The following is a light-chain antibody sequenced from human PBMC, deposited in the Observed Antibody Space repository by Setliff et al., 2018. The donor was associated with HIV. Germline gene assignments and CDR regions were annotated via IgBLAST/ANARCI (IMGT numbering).Light chain of an antibody. CDR1: SSDVGGYNY. Sequence: QSALAQPRSVSGSPGQSVTISCTGTSSDVGGYNYVSWYQQHPGKAPKLMIYDVTKRPSGVPDRFSGSKSGNTASLTISGLQAEDEADYYCCSYAGNAYVFGAGTKVTV. V-gene: IGLV2-11*01. CDR2: DVT. CDR3: CSYAGNAYV. J-gene: IGLJ1*01.